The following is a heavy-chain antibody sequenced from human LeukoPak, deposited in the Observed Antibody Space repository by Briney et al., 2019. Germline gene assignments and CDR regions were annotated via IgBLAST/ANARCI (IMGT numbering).Heavy chain of an antibody. CDR3: ARVSFDSRGHDAFDL. CDR1: GGSLSGHD. CDR2: INERGST. Sequence: SETLSLACAVYGGSLSGHDWGWIRQPPGKGLEWIGEINERGSTISNASLKSRITISLDTSKNQFSLNLTSVTAADTALYYCARVSFDSRGHDAFDLWGQGTLVIVS. D-gene: IGHD3-16*02. J-gene: IGHJ3*01. V-gene: IGHV4-34*01.